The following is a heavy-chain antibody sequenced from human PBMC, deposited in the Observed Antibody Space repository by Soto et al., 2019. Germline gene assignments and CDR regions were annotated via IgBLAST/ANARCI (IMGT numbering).Heavy chain of an antibody. CDR2: INHSGST. D-gene: IGHD7-27*01. V-gene: IGHV4-34*01. CDR1: GGSFSGYY. J-gene: IGHJ3*02. Sequence: SETLSLTCAVYGGSFSGYYWSWIRQPPGKGLEWIGEINHSGSTNYNPSLKSRVTISVDTSKNQFSLKLSSVTAADTAVYYCARGRMDWGSGDRAFDIWGQGTMVTVSS. CDR3: ARGRMDWGSGDRAFDI.